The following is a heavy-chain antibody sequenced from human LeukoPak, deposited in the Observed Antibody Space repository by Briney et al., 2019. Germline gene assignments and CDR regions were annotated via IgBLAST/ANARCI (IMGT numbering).Heavy chain of an antibody. CDR2: ISGSGGST. CDR1: GFTFSTYA. Sequence: PGGSLRLSCAASGFTFSTYAMTWVRQAPGKGLEWVSTISGSGGSTYFAASVKGRFTISRDNSKNTLYLQMNSLRAEDTAIYYCASSGYNYGTSYFAYWGQGTLVTVSS. J-gene: IGHJ4*02. CDR3: ASSGYNYGTSYFAY. V-gene: IGHV3-23*01. D-gene: IGHD5-18*01.